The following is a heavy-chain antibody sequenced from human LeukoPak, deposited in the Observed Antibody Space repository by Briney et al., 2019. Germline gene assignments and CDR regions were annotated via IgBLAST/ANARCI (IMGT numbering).Heavy chain of an antibody. CDR3: ARDRGNTAMVLPPADY. CDR2: FDPEDGET. J-gene: IGHJ4*02. V-gene: IGHV1-24*01. Sequence: ASVKVSCKVSGYTLTELSMHWVRQAPGKGLEWMGGFDPEDGETIYAQKFQGRVTMTEDTSTDTAYMELSSLRSEDTAVYYCARDRGNTAMVLPPADYWGQGTLVTVSS. D-gene: IGHD5-18*01. CDR1: GYTLTELS.